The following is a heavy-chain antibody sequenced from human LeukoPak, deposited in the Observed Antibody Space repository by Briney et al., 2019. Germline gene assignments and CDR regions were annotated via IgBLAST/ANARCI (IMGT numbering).Heavy chain of an antibody. J-gene: IGHJ4*02. CDR1: GGTFSTYG. D-gene: IGHD5-18*01. Sequence: ASVKVSCKASGGTFSTYGISWVRQAPGQGLEWMGGIIPIFGTVNNAQKFQGRVTMTTDTSTSTAYMELRSLRSDDTAVYYCARETKKVDTAMVFDYWGQGTLVTVSS. CDR2: IIPIFGTV. CDR3: ARETKKVDTAMVFDY. V-gene: IGHV1-69*05.